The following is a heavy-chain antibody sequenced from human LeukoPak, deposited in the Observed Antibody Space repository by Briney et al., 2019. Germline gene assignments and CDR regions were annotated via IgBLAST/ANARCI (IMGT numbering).Heavy chain of an antibody. V-gene: IGHV1-2*02. CDR1: GYTFTAQY. CDR3: ASYPRSIPTPPFDY. J-gene: IGHJ4*02. Sequence: GASVKVSXKTSGYTFTAQYMHWVRQAPGQGLEWIGWINPNNGDTKYAQSFLGRVTMTRDTSTTTAYMGLSSLRSDDTAVYFCASYPRSIPTPPFDYWGQGTLVTVSS. D-gene: IGHD2-21*01. CDR2: INPNNGDT.